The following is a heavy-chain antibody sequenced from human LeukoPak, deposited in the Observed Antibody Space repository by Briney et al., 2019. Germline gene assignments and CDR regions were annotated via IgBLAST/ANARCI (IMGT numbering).Heavy chain of an antibody. Sequence: ASVKVSCKASGYTFTSYYMHWVRQAPGQGLEWMGIINPSGGSTSYAQKLQGRVTMTRDTSTSTVYMELSSLRSEDTAVYYCAGGSGLRVALTYWGQGTLVTVSS. CDR3: AGGSGLRVALTY. J-gene: IGHJ4*02. CDR1: GYTFTSYY. V-gene: IGHV1-46*01. CDR2: INPSGGST. D-gene: IGHD3-22*01.